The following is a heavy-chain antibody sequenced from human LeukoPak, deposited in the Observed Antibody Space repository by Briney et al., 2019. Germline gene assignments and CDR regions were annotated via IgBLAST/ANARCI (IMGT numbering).Heavy chain of an antibody. D-gene: IGHD2-15*01. Sequence: GGSLRLSCAASGFTFSSYGMHWVRQAPSKGLEWVAAIWYDGSNKYYADSVKGRFTISRDNSKNTLYLQMNSLRAEDTAVYYCARGGCSGGSCYFTTRYFDYWGQGTLVTVSS. V-gene: IGHV3-33*01. CDR3: ARGGCSGGSCYFTTRYFDY. CDR1: GFTFSSYG. J-gene: IGHJ4*02. CDR2: IWYDGSNK.